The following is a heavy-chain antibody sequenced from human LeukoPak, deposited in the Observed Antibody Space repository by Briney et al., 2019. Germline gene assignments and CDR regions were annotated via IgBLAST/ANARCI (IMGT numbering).Heavy chain of an antibody. CDR1: GGSISSYY. Sequence: SETLSLTCTVSGGSISSYYWSWIRQPPGKGLEWIGYIYYSGSTNYNPSLKSRVTISVDTSKNQFSLKLSSVTAADTAVYYCARRLSIGGDCFDPWGQGPLVTVSS. CDR2: IYYSGST. D-gene: IGHD4-23*01. V-gene: IGHV4-59*01. CDR3: ARRLSIGGDCFDP. J-gene: IGHJ5*02.